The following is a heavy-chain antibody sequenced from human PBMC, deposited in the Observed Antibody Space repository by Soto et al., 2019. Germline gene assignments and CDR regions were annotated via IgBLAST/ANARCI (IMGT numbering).Heavy chain of an antibody. CDR2: ISGSGGST. J-gene: IGHJ5*02. Sequence: GGSLRLSCAASGFTFSSYAMSWVRQAPGKGLEWVSAISGSGGSTYYADSVKGRFTISRDNSKNTLYLQMNSLRAEDTAVYYCANFPWDWNDVEDNWFDPWGQGTLVTVSS. CDR1: GFTFSSYA. V-gene: IGHV3-23*01. CDR3: ANFPWDWNDVEDNWFDP. D-gene: IGHD1-1*01.